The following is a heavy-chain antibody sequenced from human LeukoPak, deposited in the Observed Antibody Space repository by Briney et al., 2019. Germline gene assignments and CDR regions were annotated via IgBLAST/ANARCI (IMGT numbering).Heavy chain of an antibody. Sequence: GGSLRLSCAASGFTFSSYEMNWVRQAPGKGLEWVSYISSSGSTIYYADSVKGRFTISRDNAENSLYLQMNSLRAEDTAVYYCARGHDILTGYYYYFDYWGQGTLVTVSS. J-gene: IGHJ4*02. CDR1: GFTFSSYE. CDR2: ISSSGSTI. V-gene: IGHV3-48*03. D-gene: IGHD3-9*01. CDR3: ARGHDILTGYYYYFDY.